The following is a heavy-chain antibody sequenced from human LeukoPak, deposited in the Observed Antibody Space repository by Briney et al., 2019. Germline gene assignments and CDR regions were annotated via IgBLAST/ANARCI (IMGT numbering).Heavy chain of an antibody. J-gene: IGHJ4*02. V-gene: IGHV1-18*01. CDR3: ARDESLVIAVGGY. D-gene: IGHD6-19*01. CDR2: ISAYNGNT. Sequence: ASVKVSCKASGYTFTSYGISWVRQAPGQGLEWMGWISAYNGNTNYAQKLQGRVTMTTDTSTSTVYMELRSLRSDDTAVYYCARDESLVIAVGGYWGQGTLVTVSS. CDR1: GYTFTSYG.